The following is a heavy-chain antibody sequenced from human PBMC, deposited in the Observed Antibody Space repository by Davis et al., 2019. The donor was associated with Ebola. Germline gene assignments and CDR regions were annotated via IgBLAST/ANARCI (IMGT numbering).Heavy chain of an antibody. Sequence: PGGSLRLSCAASGFTFSSYDMHWVRQATGKGLEWVSAIGTAGDTYYPGSVKGRFTISRENAKNSLYLQMNSLRAGDTAVYYCAATYDFWSGEGYYYMDVWGKGTTVTVSS. CDR2: IGTAGDT. CDR3: AATYDFWSGEGYYYMDV. J-gene: IGHJ6*03. V-gene: IGHV3-13*01. CDR1: GFTFSSYD. D-gene: IGHD3-3*01.